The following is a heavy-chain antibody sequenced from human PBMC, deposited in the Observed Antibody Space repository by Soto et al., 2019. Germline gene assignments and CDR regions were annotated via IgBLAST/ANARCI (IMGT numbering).Heavy chain of an antibody. J-gene: IGHJ5*02. V-gene: IGHV1-3*01. CDR3: ARWVSGYYDSSGYYWDWFDP. D-gene: IGHD3-22*01. Sequence: ASVKVSCKASGYPFTSYAMHWVRQAHGQRLEWMGWINAGNGNTKYSQKFQGRVTITRDTSASTAYMELSSLRSEDTAVYYCARWVSGYYDSSGYYWDWFDPWGQGTLVTVSS. CDR2: INAGNGNT. CDR1: GYPFTSYA.